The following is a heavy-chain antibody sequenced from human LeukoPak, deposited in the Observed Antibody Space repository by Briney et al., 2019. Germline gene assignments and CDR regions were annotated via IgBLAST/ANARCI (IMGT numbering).Heavy chain of an antibody. CDR3: ARHMEMTGTRGFPD. CDR1: GGSISNC. J-gene: IGHJ1*01. Sequence: SETLSLTCAVSGGSISNCWSWVRQPPGKGPESQSGRTNYNPSLKSRVFISVDNSKNQFSPTLRSVTAADRAVYYCARHMEMTGTRGFPDWGQGTLVTVSS. CDR2: QSGRT. V-gene: IGHV4-4*02. D-gene: IGHD5-24*01.